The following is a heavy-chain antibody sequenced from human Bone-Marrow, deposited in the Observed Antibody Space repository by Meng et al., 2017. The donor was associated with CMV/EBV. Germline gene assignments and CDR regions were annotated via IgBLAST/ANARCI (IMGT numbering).Heavy chain of an antibody. J-gene: IGHJ4*02. CDR1: GGSFSSYG. V-gene: IGHV1-69*12. CDR2: FIPIFGTA. Sequence: VQELQPGDAVQEPGSSVKVLCQASGGSFSSYGISWVRQCPGQRLEWMVGFIPIFGTANYAPKFQGRVTIAADAFTSTAYMELSSLSSEDTAVYYCASPIAVAGYYFDYWGQGTLVTVSS. CDR3: ASPIAVAGYYFDY. D-gene: IGHD6-19*01.